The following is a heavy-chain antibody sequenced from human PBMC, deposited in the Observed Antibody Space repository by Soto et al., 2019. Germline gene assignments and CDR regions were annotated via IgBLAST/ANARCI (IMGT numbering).Heavy chain of an antibody. J-gene: IGHJ4*02. V-gene: IGHV6-1*01. CDR2: TYYRSKWYN. D-gene: IGHD6-19*01. Sequence: SQTLSLTCAISGDSVSSNSAAWNWIRQSPSRGLEWLGRTYYRSKWYNDYAVSVKSRITINPDTSKNQFSLQLNSVTPEDTGLYFFARASIAVAGASPTPQVKYFFDYRGQGTLVTVSS. CDR1: GDSVSSNSAA. CDR3: ARASIAVAGASPTPQVKYFFDY.